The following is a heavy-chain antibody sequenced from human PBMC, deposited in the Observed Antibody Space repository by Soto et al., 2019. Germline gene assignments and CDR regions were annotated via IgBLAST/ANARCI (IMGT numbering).Heavy chain of an antibody. CDR1: GYSISSCSY. CDR3: ARVHVMVVAGSPFDY. Sequence: PSETLSLTCTVSGYSISSCSYWAWIRQPPGKGPEWIASIYHGGTTFYNPSLKSRITISVDTSNNQFSLKLTSVTAADTAVYYCARVHVMVVAGSPFDYWGHGTLVTAPQ. D-gene: IGHD6-19*01. J-gene: IGHJ4*01. V-gene: IGHV4-38-2*02. CDR2: IYHGGTT.